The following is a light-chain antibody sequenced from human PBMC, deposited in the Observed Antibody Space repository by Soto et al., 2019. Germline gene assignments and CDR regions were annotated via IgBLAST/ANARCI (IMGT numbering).Light chain of an antibody. CDR2: DVS. J-gene: IGLJ1*01. CDR3: SSYTSSSLYV. CDR1: SSDGGGNNY. Sequence: QSAMTRPASVSGSPGRSITISCTGTSSDGGGNNYVSLYQQHPGKAPKLMIYDVSNRPSGVSTRFSGSKSGNTASLTISGLQAEYEADYYWSSYTSSSLYVFGTGTKLTVL. V-gene: IGLV2-14*01.